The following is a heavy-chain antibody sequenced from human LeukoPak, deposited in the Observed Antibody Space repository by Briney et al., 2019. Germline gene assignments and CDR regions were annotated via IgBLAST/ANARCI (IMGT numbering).Heavy chain of an antibody. CDR1: GFTFSSYW. CDR2: INTDGSST. Sequence: QSGGSLRLSCAASGFTFSSYWMHWVRQAPGKGLVWVSRINTDGSSTSYADSVKGRFTISRDNSKNTLSLQMNSLRAEDTAVYYCARDYYDSSGYYPADYYYYMDVWGKGTTVTVSS. D-gene: IGHD3-22*01. V-gene: IGHV3-74*01. CDR3: ARDYYDSSGYYPADYYYYMDV. J-gene: IGHJ6*03.